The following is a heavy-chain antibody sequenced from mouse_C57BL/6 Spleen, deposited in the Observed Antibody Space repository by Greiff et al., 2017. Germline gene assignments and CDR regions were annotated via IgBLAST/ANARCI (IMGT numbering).Heavy chain of an antibody. CDR1: GYTFTSYW. CDR2: IYPGSGST. Sequence: VQLQQPGAELVKPGASVKMSCKASGYTFTSYWITWVKQRPGQGLEWIGDIYPGSGSTNYNEKFKSKATLTVDTSSSTAYMQLSSLTSEDSAVYYCSRGVYYGYDDYAMEYWGQVTSVTVSS. V-gene: IGHV1-55*01. J-gene: IGHJ4*01. CDR3: SRGVYYGYDDYAMEY. D-gene: IGHD2-2*01.